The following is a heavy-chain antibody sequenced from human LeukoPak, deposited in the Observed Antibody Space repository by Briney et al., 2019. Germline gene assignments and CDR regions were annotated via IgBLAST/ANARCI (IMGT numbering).Heavy chain of an antibody. J-gene: IGHJ4*02. CDR3: ANFRGGYFDY. CDR2: IYSGGST. D-gene: IGHD3-10*01. Sequence: HPGGSLRLSCAASGFTVSSNYMSWVRQAPGKGLEWVSVIYSGGSTYYADSVKGRFTISRDNAKNSLYLQMNSLRAEDTAVYYCANFRGGYFDYWGQGTLVTVSS. V-gene: IGHV3-66*01. CDR1: GFTVSSNY.